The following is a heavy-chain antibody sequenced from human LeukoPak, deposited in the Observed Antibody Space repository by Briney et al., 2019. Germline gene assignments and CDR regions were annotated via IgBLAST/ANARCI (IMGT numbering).Heavy chain of an antibody. V-gene: IGHV1-2*06. D-gene: IGHD3-22*01. CDR3: ARFYDSSGYHNN. CDR1: GYTFTGYY. J-gene: IGHJ4*02. Sequence: ASVKVSCKASGYTFTGYYMHWVRQAPGRGLEWMGRINPNSGGTNYAQKFQGRVTMTRDTSISTAYMELSRLRSDDTAVYYCARFYDSSGYHNNWGQGTLVTVSS. CDR2: INPNSGGT.